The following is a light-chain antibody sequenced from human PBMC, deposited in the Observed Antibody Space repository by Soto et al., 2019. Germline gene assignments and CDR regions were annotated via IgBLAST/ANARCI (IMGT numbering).Light chain of an antibody. V-gene: IGLV2-11*01. CDR3: ASWDDSLDAWL. Sequence: QSVLTQPRSVSGSPGQSVTISCTGTSSDVGNYNYVSWYQQHPGKAPKLMIYDVIKRPSGVPDRFSGSKSGITASLTISGLQAEDEADYYCASWDDSLDAWLFXGGTKVTVL. J-gene: IGLJ3*02. CDR1: SSDVGNYNY. CDR2: DVI.